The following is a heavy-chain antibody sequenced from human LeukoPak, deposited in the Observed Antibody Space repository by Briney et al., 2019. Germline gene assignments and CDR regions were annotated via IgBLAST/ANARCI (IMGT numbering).Heavy chain of an antibody. V-gene: IGHV4-39*07. J-gene: IGHJ1*01. D-gene: IGHD3-22*01. CDR2: IYYSGST. CDR3: ARDFTGASYYDSSGHYFQH. CDR1: GGSISSSSYY. Sequence: PSETLSLTCTVSGGSISSSSYYWGWIRQPPGKGLEWIGSIYYSGSTYYNPSLKSRVTISVDTSKNQFSLKLSSVTAADTAVYYCARDFTGASYYDSSGHYFQHWGQGTLVTVSS.